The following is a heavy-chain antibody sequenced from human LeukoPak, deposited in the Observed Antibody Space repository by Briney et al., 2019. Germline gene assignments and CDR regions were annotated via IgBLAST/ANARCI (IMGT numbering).Heavy chain of an antibody. Sequence: GRSLRLSCAASAFTFSSSGMHWVRQAPGKGLEWVALIWYDGSNKYYADSVKGRFTISRDNSKNTLYLQMNSLRAEDTAVYYCARAAVDTFFYYWGQGTLVTVSS. J-gene: IGHJ4*02. D-gene: IGHD5-18*01. CDR1: AFTFSSSG. V-gene: IGHV3-33*01. CDR2: IWYDGSNK. CDR3: ARAAVDTFFYY.